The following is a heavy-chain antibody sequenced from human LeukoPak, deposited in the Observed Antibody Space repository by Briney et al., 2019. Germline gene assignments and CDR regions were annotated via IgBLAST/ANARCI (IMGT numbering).Heavy chain of an antibody. V-gene: IGHV5-51*01. CDR1: GYGFNTYW. CDR3: AATSRGLWPWYFDL. Sequence: GESLKISCKGSGYGFNTYWIGWVRQMPGKGLEWMGIIYPGDSDTRYSPSFQGQVTISADKSISTAYLQWSSLKASDTAMYYCAATSRGLWPWYFDLWGRGTLVTVSS. J-gene: IGHJ2*01. CDR2: IYPGDSDT. D-gene: IGHD5-18*01.